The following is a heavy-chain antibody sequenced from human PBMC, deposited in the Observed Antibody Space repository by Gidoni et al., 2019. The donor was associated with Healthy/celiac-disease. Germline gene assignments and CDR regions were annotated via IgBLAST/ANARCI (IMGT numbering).Heavy chain of an antibody. CDR1: GFTFSSYA. J-gene: IGHJ4*02. CDR3: AKDVSVHSTPFDY. V-gene: IGHV3-23*01. Sequence: EVQLLESGGGLVQPGGSLRLSCAASGFTFSSYAMSWVRQAPGKGLEWVSAISGSGGSTYYADSVKGRFTISRDNSKNTLCLQMNSLRAEDTAVYYCAKDVSVHSTPFDYWGQGTLVTVSS. CDR2: ISGSGGST. D-gene: IGHD2-15*01.